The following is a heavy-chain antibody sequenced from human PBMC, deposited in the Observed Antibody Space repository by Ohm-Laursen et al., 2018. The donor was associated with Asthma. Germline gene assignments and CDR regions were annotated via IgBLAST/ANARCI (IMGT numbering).Heavy chain of an antibody. J-gene: IGHJ4*02. CDR2: IFPDGRHT. V-gene: IGHV3-74*01. Sequence: SLRLSCAASGFTFSDYFMHWVRQGPAQGLVWISHIFPDGRHTNYADSVKGRFTISRDDAKNTLYLQMNSLRVDDTAVYYCARGNLEGLQWGQGTLVTVSS. CDR1: GFTFSDYF. D-gene: IGHD5-24*01. CDR3: ARGNLEGLQ.